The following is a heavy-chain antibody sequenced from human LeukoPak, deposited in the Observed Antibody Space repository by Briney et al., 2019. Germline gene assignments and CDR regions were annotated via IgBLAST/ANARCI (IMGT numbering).Heavy chain of an antibody. J-gene: IGHJ5*02. CDR1: GGSISSYY. CDR3: ARGKYGTFNWFDP. Sequence: SETLSLTCTVSGGSISSYYWSWIRQPPGKGLEWIGYIYYSGSTNYNPSLKSRVTISVDTSKNQFSLKLSSVTAADTAVYYCARGKYGTFNWFDPWGQGTLVTVSS. V-gene: IGHV4-59*01. CDR2: IYYSGST. D-gene: IGHD1-26*01.